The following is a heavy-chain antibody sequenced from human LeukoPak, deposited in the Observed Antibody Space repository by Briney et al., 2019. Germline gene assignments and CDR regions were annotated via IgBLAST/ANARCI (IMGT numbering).Heavy chain of an antibody. V-gene: IGHV3-23*01. Sequence: GGSHRLSCAASGFTFSRYAMSWVRQAPGKGLEWVSSFSGSGGSTFYSDSMKGRSTISRDNSRNTLYLQMNSLRAEDTAIYYCAKEGGLVLREATINSWGQGTLVSVSS. J-gene: IGHJ4*02. CDR2: FSGSGGST. D-gene: IGHD3/OR15-3a*01. CDR1: GFTFSRYA. CDR3: AKEGGLVLREATINS.